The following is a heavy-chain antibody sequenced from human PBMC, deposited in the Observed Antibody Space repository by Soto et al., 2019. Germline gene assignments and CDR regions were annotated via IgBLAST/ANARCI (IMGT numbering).Heavy chain of an antibody. CDR2: TYYRSKWYN. CDR3: ARDRGGGVWDSSGYYKYYYYGMDV. CDR1: GDSVSSNSAA. J-gene: IGHJ6*02. D-gene: IGHD3-22*01. Sequence: PSQTLSLTCAISGDSVSSNSAAWNWIRQSPSRGLEWMGRTYYRSKWYNDYAVSVKSRITINPDTSKNQFSLQLNSVTPEDTAVYYCARDRGGGVWDSSGYYKYYYYGMDVWGQGTTVTVSS. V-gene: IGHV6-1*01.